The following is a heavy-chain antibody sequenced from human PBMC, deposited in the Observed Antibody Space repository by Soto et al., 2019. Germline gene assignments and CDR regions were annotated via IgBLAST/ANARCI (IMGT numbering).Heavy chain of an antibody. CDR2: IYWDDDK. J-gene: IGHJ5*02. Sequence: SGPTLVNPTQTLTLTCTFSGFSLSTSGMGVAWIRQPPGKALEWLALIYWDDDKRFSPSLKSRLTITKDTSKNQVVLSMTNLDPVDTATYYCALAPRRIATAWGQGILVTVSS. CDR1: GFSLSTSGMG. CDR3: ALAPRRIATA. V-gene: IGHV2-5*02. D-gene: IGHD6-13*01.